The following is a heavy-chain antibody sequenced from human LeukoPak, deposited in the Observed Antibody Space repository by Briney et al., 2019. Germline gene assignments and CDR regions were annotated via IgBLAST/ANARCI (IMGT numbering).Heavy chain of an antibody. D-gene: IGHD3-22*01. CDR2: IKQDGSLK. Sequence: QPGGSLRLSCTASGFTFTKYWMIWVRQAQGKGLEWVANIKQDGSLKYYVDSVKGRFTISRDNAKNSLYLQMNSLRVEDTAVYYCARDASYYDSSGYYDAFDIWGQGTMVTVSS. CDR1: GFTFTKYW. V-gene: IGHV3-7*01. J-gene: IGHJ3*02. CDR3: ARDASYYDSSGYYDAFDI.